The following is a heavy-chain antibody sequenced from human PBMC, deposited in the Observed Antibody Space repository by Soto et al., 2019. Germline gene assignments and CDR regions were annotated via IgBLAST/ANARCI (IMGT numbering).Heavy chain of an antibody. CDR3: ARQIYDSDTGPNFQYYFDS. CDR1: GNSFSSYW. Sequence: RESLTISCKCSGNSFSSYWITWVRQKPGKGLEWMGRIDPSDSQTYYSPSFRGHVTISATKSITTVFLQWSSLRASDTAMYYCARQIYDSDTGPNFQYYFDSWGQGTPVIVSS. CDR2: IDPSDSQT. V-gene: IGHV5-10-1*01. J-gene: IGHJ4*02. D-gene: IGHD3-22*01.